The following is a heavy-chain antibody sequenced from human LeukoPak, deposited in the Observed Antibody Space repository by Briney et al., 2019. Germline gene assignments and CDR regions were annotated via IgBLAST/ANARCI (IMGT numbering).Heavy chain of an antibody. Sequence: PGGSLRLSCAASGFTFSLFAVHWVRQAPGKGLEWVAAISYDGTNTYYADSVRGRFTISRDNSKNTLYVQMNSLRPEDTGVYFCARDGAPRVYCSAGSCAKFDSWGQGTLVTVSS. CDR2: ISYDGTNT. D-gene: IGHD2-15*01. CDR3: ARDGAPRVYCSAGSCAKFDS. J-gene: IGHJ4*02. CDR1: GFTFSLFA. V-gene: IGHV3-30-3*01.